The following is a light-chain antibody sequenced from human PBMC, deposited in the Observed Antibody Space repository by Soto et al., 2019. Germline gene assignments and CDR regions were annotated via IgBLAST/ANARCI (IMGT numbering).Light chain of an antibody. CDR2: DAS. CDR1: QSISSW. V-gene: IGKV1-5*01. Sequence: DIQMTQSPSTLSASVGDRVTITCRASQSISSWLAWYQQKPGKAPKLLIYDASSLESGVPSRFSGSGSGTEFTLTISSLQPDDFATYCCQQYNSYAIFTFGPGTKVDIK. J-gene: IGKJ3*01. CDR3: QQYNSYAIFT.